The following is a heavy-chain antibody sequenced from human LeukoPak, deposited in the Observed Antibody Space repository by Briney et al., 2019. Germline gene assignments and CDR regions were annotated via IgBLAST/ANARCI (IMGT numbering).Heavy chain of an antibody. Sequence: GGSLRLSCAASGFTFSSYSMNWVRQAPGKGLEWVSSISSSSSYIYYADSVKGRFTISRDNAKNSLYLQMNSLRAEDTAVYYCARARFYYYDSSGNFDYWGQGTLVTVSS. D-gene: IGHD3-22*01. CDR2: ISSSSSYI. V-gene: IGHV3-21*01. CDR3: ARARFYYYDSSGNFDY. CDR1: GFTFSSYS. J-gene: IGHJ4*02.